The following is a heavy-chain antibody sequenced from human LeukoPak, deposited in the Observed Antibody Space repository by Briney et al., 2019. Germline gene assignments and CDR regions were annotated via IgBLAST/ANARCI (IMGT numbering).Heavy chain of an antibody. J-gene: IGHJ4*02. V-gene: IGHV3-23*01. CDR3: AKDGDYDSSGPDY. D-gene: IGHD3-22*01. CDR1: GFSFSSYG. CDR2: ISGNTYNT. Sequence: GGSLRLSCAASGFSFSSYGMNWVRQVPGKGLEWVSGISGNTYNTYYADSVKGRFTISRDNSKNTLYLQMNSLRAEDTAVYYCAKDGDYDSSGPDYWGQGTLVTVSS.